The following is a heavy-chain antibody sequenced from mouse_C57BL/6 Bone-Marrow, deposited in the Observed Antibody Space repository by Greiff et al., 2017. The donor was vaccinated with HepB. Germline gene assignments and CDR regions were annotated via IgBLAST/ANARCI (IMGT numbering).Heavy chain of an antibody. CDR3: AREGGVFFDY. CDR2: IDPSDSYT. V-gene: IGHV1-50*01. CDR1: GYTFTSYW. Sequence: QVQLQQPGAELVKPGASVKLSCKASGYTFTSYWMQWVKQRPGQGLEWIGEIDPSDSYTNYNQKFKGKATLTVDTSSSTAYMQLSSLTSEDSAVYYCAREGGVFFDYWGQGTTLTVSS. J-gene: IGHJ2*01.